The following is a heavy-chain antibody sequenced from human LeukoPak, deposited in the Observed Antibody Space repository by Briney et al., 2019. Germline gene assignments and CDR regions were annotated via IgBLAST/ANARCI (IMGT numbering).Heavy chain of an antibody. Sequence: ASVKVSCKASGGTFSSYAISWVRQAPGQGLEWMGGIIPIFGTANYAQKFQGRVTITTDTSTSTAYMELRSLRSDDTAVYYCARDDAAMVYFDYWGQGTLVTVSS. V-gene: IGHV1-69*05. D-gene: IGHD5-18*01. J-gene: IGHJ4*02. CDR2: IIPIFGTA. CDR1: GGTFSSYA. CDR3: ARDDAAMVYFDY.